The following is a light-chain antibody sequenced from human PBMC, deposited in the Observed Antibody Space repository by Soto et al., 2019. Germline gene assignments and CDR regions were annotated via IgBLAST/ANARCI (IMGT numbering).Light chain of an antibody. CDR1: QSFTSSS. V-gene: IGKV3-20*01. CDR2: GAS. CDR3: QQYGTSPKLS. Sequence: EIVLTQSPGTLSLSPGERATLSCRASQSFTSSSLAWYQQKPGQAPRLLIYGASSRATGIPDRFSGSGSGTDFTLTISRLEPEDFAVYYCQQYGTSPKLSFGGGTKVEIK. J-gene: IGKJ4*01.